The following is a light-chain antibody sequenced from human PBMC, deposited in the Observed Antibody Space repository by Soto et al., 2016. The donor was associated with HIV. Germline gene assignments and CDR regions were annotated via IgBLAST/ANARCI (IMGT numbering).Light chain of an antibody. CDR2: AAS. J-gene: IGKJ4*01. V-gene: IGKV1-12*01. CDR1: QGISIW. CDR3: QQANTFPPA. Sequence: DIQMTQSPSSVSASVGDRVTITCRASQGISIWLAWYQQKPGKAPKLLIYAASNLQSGVPSRFSGSGSGTDFTLTISSLQPEDFATYYCQQANTFPPALGGGTKGGDQT.